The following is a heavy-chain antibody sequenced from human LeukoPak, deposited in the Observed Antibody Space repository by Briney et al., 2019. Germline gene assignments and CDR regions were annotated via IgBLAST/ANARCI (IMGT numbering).Heavy chain of an antibody. J-gene: IGHJ6*02. CDR3: ARDLVELRWSLGYYYGMDV. D-gene: IGHD4-23*01. V-gene: IGHV1-18*01. Sequence: ASVKVSCKASGYTFTGYGISWVRQAPGQGLEWMGWISAYNGNTNYAQKLQGRVTMTTDTSTSTAYMELRSLRSDDTAVYYCARDLVELRWSLGYYYGMDVWGQGTTVTVSS. CDR2: ISAYNGNT. CDR1: GYTFTGYG.